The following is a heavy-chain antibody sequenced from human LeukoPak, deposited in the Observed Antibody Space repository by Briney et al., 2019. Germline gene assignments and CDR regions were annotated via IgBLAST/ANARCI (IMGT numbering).Heavy chain of an antibody. D-gene: IGHD6-19*01. J-gene: IGHJ6*03. CDR2: IIPIFGTA. CDR1: GYTFTSYG. V-gene: IGHV1-69*06. Sequence: SVKVSCKASGYTFTSYGISWVRQAPGQGLEWMGGIIPIFGTANYAQKFQGRVTITADKSASTAYMELSSLRSEDTAVYYCARDEYSSGWYGNNYYYYYMDVWGKGTTVTVSS. CDR3: ARDEYSSGWYGNNYYYYYMDV.